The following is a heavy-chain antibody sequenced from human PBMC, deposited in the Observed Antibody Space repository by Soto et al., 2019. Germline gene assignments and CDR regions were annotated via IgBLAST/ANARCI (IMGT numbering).Heavy chain of an antibody. CDR1: GGTFSSYA. Sequence: PSAKVSCKASGGTFSSYAIRWVRQAPGHELEWMGGIIPIFGTANYAQKFQGRVTITADESTSTAYMELSSLRSEDTAVYYCARVYCSSTSCPYNYFDYWGQGTLVTVSS. J-gene: IGHJ4*02. CDR2: IIPIFGTA. D-gene: IGHD2-2*01. V-gene: IGHV1-69*13. CDR3: ARVYCSSTSCPYNYFDY.